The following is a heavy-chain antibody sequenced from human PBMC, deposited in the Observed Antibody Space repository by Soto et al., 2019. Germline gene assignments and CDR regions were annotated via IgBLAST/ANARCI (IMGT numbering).Heavy chain of an antibody. V-gene: IGHV3-30*18. Sequence: GGSLRLSCAASGFTFSSYGMHWVRQAPGKGLEWVAVISYDGSNKYYADSVKGRFTISRDNSKNTLYLQMNSLRAEDTAVYYCAKAPSSTARGAFDIWGQGTMVTVSS. CDR3: AKAPSSTARGAFDI. J-gene: IGHJ3*02. CDR2: ISYDGSNK. CDR1: GFTFSSYG.